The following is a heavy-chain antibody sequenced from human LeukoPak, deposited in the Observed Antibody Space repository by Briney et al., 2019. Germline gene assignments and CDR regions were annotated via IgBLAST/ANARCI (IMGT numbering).Heavy chain of an antibody. CDR1: GYTFTSYG. Sequence: GASVKVSCKASGYTFTSYGISWVRQAPGQGLEWMGWISAYNGNTNYAQKLQGRVTMTTDTSTSTAYKELRSLRSDDTAVYYCARSQGDWNYVDYWGQGTLVTVSS. J-gene: IGHJ4*02. V-gene: IGHV1-18*01. CDR3: ARSQGDWNYVDY. D-gene: IGHD3/OR15-3a*01. CDR2: ISAYNGNT.